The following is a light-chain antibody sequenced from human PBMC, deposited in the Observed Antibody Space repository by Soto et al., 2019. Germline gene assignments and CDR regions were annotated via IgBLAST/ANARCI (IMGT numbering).Light chain of an antibody. CDR1: SSDVGGYNY. Sequence: QSALTQPASVSGSPGQSITISCTGTSSDVGGYNYVSWYQQHPGKAPKLMIYDVSNRPSGVSNRFSGSKSGNTASLTISGLQAEDEADYYCQSYDSSLSGLVFGTGTKLTVL. V-gene: IGLV2-14*01. J-gene: IGLJ1*01. CDR2: DVS. CDR3: QSYDSSLSGLV.